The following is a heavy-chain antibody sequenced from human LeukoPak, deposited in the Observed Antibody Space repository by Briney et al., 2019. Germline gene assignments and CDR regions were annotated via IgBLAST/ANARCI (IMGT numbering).Heavy chain of an antibody. D-gene: IGHD3-10*01. CDR3: ARDKKGIDY. CDR2: ISSDSGTI. Sequence: GGSLRLSCAASGFVFSSYAMNWVRQAPGKGLEWISYISSDSGTIYYADSMKGRFTISRDNARNSLYLQMNSLRAEDAAVYYCARDKKGIDYWGQGTLVTVSS. CDR1: GFVFSSYA. J-gene: IGHJ4*02. V-gene: IGHV3-48*01.